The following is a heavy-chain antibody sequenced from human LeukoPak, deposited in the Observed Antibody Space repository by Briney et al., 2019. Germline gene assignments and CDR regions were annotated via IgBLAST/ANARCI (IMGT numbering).Heavy chain of an antibody. CDR1: GYTFTGYY. CDR2: INPNSGGT. CDR3: ARPLRGYSGYATDY. Sequence: ASVKVSCKASGYTFTGYYMHWVRQPPGQGLEWMGWINPNSGGTNYAQRFQGRVTITRDTSISTAYMELSRLRSDDTAVYYCARPLRGYSGYATDYWGQGTLVTVSS. V-gene: IGHV1-2*02. J-gene: IGHJ4*02. D-gene: IGHD5-12*01.